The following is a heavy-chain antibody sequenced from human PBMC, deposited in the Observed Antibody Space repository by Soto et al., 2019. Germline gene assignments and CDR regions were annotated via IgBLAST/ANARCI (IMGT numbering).Heavy chain of an antibody. CDR3: ARTNFDVFWSGYYFFDY. CDR2: INPNSGGT. CDR1: GYTFTGYY. D-gene: IGHD3-3*01. Sequence: ASVKVSCKASGYTFTGYYMHGVRQAPGQGLEWMGWINPNSGGTNYAQKFQGRVTMTRDTSISTAYMELSRLRSDDTAVYYCARTNFDVFWSGYYFFDYWGQGTLVTVSS. V-gene: IGHV1-2*02. J-gene: IGHJ4*02.